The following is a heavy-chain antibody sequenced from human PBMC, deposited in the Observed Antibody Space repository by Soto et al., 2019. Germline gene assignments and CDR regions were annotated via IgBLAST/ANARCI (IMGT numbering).Heavy chain of an antibody. CDR1: GFTFSSFG. Sequence: QVQLVESGGGVVQPGRSLRLSCAASGFTFSSFGMHWVRQAPGKGLEWVAVISYDGSYKYYADSVKGRFTLSRDNSKNTLYLQMNSLRVEDTAVYYCAKAFGSGTPAGYYYGMDVWGQVTTVTVSS. CDR3: AKAFGSGTPAGYYYGMDV. D-gene: IGHD3-10*01. J-gene: IGHJ6*02. CDR2: ISYDGSYK. V-gene: IGHV3-30*18.